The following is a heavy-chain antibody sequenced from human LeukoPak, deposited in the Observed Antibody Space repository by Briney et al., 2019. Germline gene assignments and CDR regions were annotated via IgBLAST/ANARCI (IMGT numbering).Heavy chain of an antibody. Sequence: ASVKVSCKASGYTFTGYYMHWVRQAPGQGLEWMGWINPNSGGTNYAQKFQGWVTMTRDTSISPAYMELSRLRSDDTAVYYCARGRGLWFGELSGNWFDPWGQGTLVTVSS. CDR3: ARGRGLWFGELSGNWFDP. D-gene: IGHD3-10*01. J-gene: IGHJ5*02. CDR2: INPNSGGT. V-gene: IGHV1-2*04. CDR1: GYTFTGYY.